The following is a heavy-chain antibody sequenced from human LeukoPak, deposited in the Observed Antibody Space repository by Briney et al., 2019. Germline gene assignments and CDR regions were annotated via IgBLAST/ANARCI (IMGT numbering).Heavy chain of an antibody. D-gene: IGHD4-17*01. V-gene: IGHV3-9*01. CDR1: GFTFDDYA. CDR3: AKAPLTGSSYGCLDY. J-gene: IGHJ4*02. Sequence: PGGSLRLSCAASGFTFDDYAMHWVRQAPGKGLEWVSGISWNSGSIGYADSVKGRFTISRDNAKNSLYLQMNSLRAEDTALYYCAKAPLTGSSYGCLDYWGQGTLVTVSS. CDR2: ISWNSGSI.